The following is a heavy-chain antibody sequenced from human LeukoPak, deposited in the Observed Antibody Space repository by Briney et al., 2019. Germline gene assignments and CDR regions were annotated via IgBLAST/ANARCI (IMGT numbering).Heavy chain of an antibody. D-gene: IGHD3-22*01. CDR3: ARDRGLEYYYDSSGYADAFDI. Sequence: GASVKVSCKASGYTFTSYDINWVRQAPGQGLEWMGWISAYNGNTNYAQKLQGRVTMTTDTSTSTAYMELRSLRSDDTAVYYCARDRGLEYYYDSSGYADAFDIWGQGTMVTVSS. CDR1: GYTFTSYD. J-gene: IGHJ3*02. V-gene: IGHV1-18*01. CDR2: ISAYNGNT.